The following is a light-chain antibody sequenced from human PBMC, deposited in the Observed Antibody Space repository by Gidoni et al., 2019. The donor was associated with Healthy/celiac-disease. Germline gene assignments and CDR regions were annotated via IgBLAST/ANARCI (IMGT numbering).Light chain of an antibody. J-gene: IGLJ3*02. V-gene: IGLV2-11*01. CDR1: SSYVGGYNY. CDR3: CSYAGSYTFWV. Sequence: QCALTQPPPVAGYPGHSVTISCTGTSSYVGGYNYVSWYQQHPGKAPKLMIYDVSKRPYGVPARFSGSKSGNTASLTISGLQAEDEADYYCCSYAGSYTFWVFGGGTKLTVL. CDR2: DVS.